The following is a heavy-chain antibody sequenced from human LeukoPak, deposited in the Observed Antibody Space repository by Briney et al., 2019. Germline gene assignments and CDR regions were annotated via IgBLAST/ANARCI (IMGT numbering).Heavy chain of an antibody. CDR1: GFRFHDYA. CDR2: VNWNSATI. Sequence: GGSLRLSCVASGFRFHDYAMHWVRQAPGKGLEWVSGVNWNSATIGYADSVKGRFTISRDNAKNSLYLHMKSLRVEDTAFYYCAKDKMVRGFIIGYYGMDVWGQGTTVTVSS. CDR3: AKDKMVRGFIIGYYGMDV. J-gene: IGHJ6*02. V-gene: IGHV3-9*01. D-gene: IGHD3-10*01.